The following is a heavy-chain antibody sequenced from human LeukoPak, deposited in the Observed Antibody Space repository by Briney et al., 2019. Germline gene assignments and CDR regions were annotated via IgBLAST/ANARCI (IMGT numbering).Heavy chain of an antibody. CDR3: ARSRDGNFDY. CDR2: ISSSGSTI. J-gene: IGHJ4*02. CDR1: GFTLRSYE. D-gene: IGHD1-14*01. V-gene: IGHV3-48*03. Sequence: GGALILCCAATGFTLRSYEMNWVRQTPGEGLEWVSNISSSGSTIYYADSLKGPFTSSRENAKNSLYLQKNSLRAEDTAVYYCARSRDGNFDYWGQGTLVTVSS.